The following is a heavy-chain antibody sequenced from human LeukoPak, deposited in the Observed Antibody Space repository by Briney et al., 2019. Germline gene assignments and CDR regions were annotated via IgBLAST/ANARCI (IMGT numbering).Heavy chain of an antibody. V-gene: IGHV4-39*01. CDR3: ARGVGDVVLMVYAINWFDP. CDR2: IYYSGST. D-gene: IGHD2-8*01. J-gene: IGHJ5*02. Sequence: ASETLSLTCTVSGSSISSSSYYWGWIRQPPGKGLEWIGSIYYSGSTYYNPSLKSRVTISVDTSKNQFSLKLSSVTAADTAVYYCARGVGDVVLMVYAINWFDPWGQGTLVTVSS. CDR1: GSSISSSSYY.